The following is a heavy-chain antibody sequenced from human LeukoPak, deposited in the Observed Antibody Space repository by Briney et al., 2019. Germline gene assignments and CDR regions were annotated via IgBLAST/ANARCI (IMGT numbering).Heavy chain of an antibody. V-gene: IGHV4-34*01. CDR2: INHSGST. CDR3: ASLRWIQLWLSLGNGFDP. CDR1: GGSFSVYY. D-gene: IGHD5-18*01. J-gene: IGHJ5*02. Sequence: PSETLSLTCAVYGGSFSVYYWSWIRQPPGKGLEWVGEINHSGSTNYNPSLKSRVTISVDTYKNQFSLKLSSVTAADTAVYYCASLRWIQLWLSLGNGFDPWGQGTLVTVSS.